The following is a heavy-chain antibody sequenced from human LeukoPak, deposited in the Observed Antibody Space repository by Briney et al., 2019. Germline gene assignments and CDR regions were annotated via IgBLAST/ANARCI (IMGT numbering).Heavy chain of an antibody. CDR1: GFTFSRYW. Sequence: PGGSLRLSCAASGFTFSRYWMHWVRQVSGKGLEWLGSIFYSGNTHYNPSLKSPVTISIDTSKNQFSLKVSSVTAADTAIYYCARDLSFDWFPYYFDYWGQGILVTVSS. D-gene: IGHD3-9*01. V-gene: IGHV4-39*07. CDR3: ARDLSFDWFPYYFDY. J-gene: IGHJ4*02. CDR2: IFYSGNT.